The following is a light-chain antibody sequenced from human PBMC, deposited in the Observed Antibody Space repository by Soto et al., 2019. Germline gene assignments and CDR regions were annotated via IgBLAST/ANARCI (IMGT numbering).Light chain of an antibody. J-gene: IGLJ2*01. CDR1: SSDVGGYNY. Sequence: QSVLTQPASVSGSPGQSITISCTGTSSDVGGYNYVSWYQQHPGKAPKLMIDDVTTRPSGVSNRFSGSKSGNTASLTISGLQAEDEADYYCSSYTSSTTPVVFGGGTKLTVL. CDR3: SSYTSSTTPVV. V-gene: IGLV2-14*01. CDR2: DVT.